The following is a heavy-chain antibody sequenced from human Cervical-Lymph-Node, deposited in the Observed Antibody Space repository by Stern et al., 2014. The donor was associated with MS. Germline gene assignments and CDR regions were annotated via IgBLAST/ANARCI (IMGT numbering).Heavy chain of an antibody. V-gene: IGHV1-69*01. CDR1: GGTSTKYA. CDR3: STYGDDFGMDI. D-gene: IGHD4-17*01. Sequence: VQLVESGAEVKKPGSSVTVSCKASGGTSTKYAISWARQAPGPGLEWMGGIMPIFRATYYAQKFQGRVTITADESTSTAYMELSSLTSEDTAKYYCSTYGDDFGMDIWGQGTTVTVSS. CDR2: IMPIFRAT. J-gene: IGHJ6*02.